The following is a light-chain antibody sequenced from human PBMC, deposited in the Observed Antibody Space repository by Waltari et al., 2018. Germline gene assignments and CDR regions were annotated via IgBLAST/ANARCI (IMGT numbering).Light chain of an antibody. CDR1: QGINSY. Sequence: IQLTQSPSFLSASVGDRVTITCRASQGINSYLAWFQQKPGKAPKLLIYAASTLKSGVPSRFSGSGSGTEFTLTISSLRPEDFATYYCQQLNSYPHTFGQGTKLEIK. CDR2: AAS. V-gene: IGKV1-9*01. J-gene: IGKJ2*01. CDR3: QQLNSYPHT.